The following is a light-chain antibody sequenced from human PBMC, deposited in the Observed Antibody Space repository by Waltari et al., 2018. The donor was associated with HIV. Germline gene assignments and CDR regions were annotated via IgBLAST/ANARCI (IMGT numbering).Light chain of an antibody. CDR2: WAS. Sequence: DIVMTQSPDSLAVSLGEGATINCKSSQSVLYSSNNKNYLAWYQQKPGQPPELLIYWASTRESGVPDRFSGSGSATDFTLTIRSLQAEDVAVYYCQQYYSTPLTFGGGTQVEIK. CDR3: QQYYSTPLT. J-gene: IGKJ4*01. V-gene: IGKV4-1*01. CDR1: QSVLYSSNNKNY.